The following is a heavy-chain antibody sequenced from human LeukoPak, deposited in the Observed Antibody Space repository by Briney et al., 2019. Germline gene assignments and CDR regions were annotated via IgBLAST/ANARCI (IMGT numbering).Heavy chain of an antibody. CDR3: ARERTVVRGVITPCYYYYGMDV. V-gene: IGHV4-31*03. D-gene: IGHD3-10*01. CDR2: IYYSGST. Sequence: SETLSLTCTVSGGSISSGGYYWSWIRQHPGKGLEWIGYIYYSGSTYYNPSLKSRVTISVDTSKNQFSLKLSSVTAADTAVYYCARERTVVRGVITPCYYYYGMDVWGQGTTVTVSS. CDR1: GGSISSGGYY. J-gene: IGHJ6*02.